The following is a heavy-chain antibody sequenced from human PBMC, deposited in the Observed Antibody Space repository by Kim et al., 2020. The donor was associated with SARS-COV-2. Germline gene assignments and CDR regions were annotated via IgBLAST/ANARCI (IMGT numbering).Heavy chain of an antibody. V-gene: IGHV3-72*01. D-gene: IGHD2-15*01. CDR1: GFIFSDHY. J-gene: IGHJ6*02. Sequence: GGSLRLSCAASGFIFSDHYMDWVRQAPGKGLEWVGRSKNKADSYSTEYAASVKGRFVISRDDSKDSVYLQMNSLKTEDTAVYYCARTVVSLRLYGMDAWGQGTTVTVSS. CDR2: SKNKADSYST. CDR3: ARTVVSLRLYGMDA.